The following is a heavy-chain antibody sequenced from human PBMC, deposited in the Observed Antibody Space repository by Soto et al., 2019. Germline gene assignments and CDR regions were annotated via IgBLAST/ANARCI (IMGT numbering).Heavy chain of an antibody. CDR1: GGSISNRYW. D-gene: IGHD1-26*01. J-gene: IGHJ4*01. CDR2: FFHSGRT. Sequence: SETLSLTCAVFGGSISNRYWWTWVRQPPGKGLEWIGEFFHSGRTNYNSSLMGRVTITVDKANNQFSLKLSSVTAADTAVYYCAHRPIVGAAIWGQGTLVTVSS. CDR3: AHRPIVGAAI. V-gene: IGHV4-4*02.